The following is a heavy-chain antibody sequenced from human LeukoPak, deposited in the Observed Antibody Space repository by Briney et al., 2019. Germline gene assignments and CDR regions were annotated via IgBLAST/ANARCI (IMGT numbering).Heavy chain of an antibody. CDR3: AKDVPTAYFDY. CDR2: ISFDGSDK. J-gene: IGHJ4*02. D-gene: IGHD2-2*01. V-gene: IGHV3-30-3*01. CDR1: GFPFTNYA. Sequence: GGSLRLSCAASGFPFTNYAVRWVRQAPGKGLEWVAAISFDGSDKYYTDSVKGRFTISRDNSKNTLYLQMNSLRAEDTAVYYCAKDVPTAYFDYWGQGTLVTVSS.